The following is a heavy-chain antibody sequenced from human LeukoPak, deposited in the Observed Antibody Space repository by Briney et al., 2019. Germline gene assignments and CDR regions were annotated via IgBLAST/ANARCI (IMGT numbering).Heavy chain of an antibody. V-gene: IGHV3-48*04. D-gene: IGHD6-19*01. J-gene: IGHJ4*02. Sequence: GGSLRLSCAASGFTFSSYAMSWVRQAPGKGLEWVSYISSSGSTIYYADSVKGRFTISRDNAKNSLYLQMNSLRAEDTAVYYCARSYSSGWYYFDYWGQGTLVTVSS. CDR2: ISSSGSTI. CDR1: GFTFSSYA. CDR3: ARSYSSGWYYFDY.